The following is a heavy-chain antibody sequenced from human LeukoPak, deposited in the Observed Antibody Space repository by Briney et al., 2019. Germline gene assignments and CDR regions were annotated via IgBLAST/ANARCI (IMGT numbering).Heavy chain of an antibody. CDR1: GGSFNDYA. CDR2: IIPLFGTP. Sequence: SVKVSCKASGGSFNDYAFSWVRQAPGQGLEWMGGIIPLFGTPIYAQQFQGRFTITTDESTGTAYMELSSLTSEDTAVYYCARERTSETTWGYFDYWGQGTLVTVSS. CDR3: ARERTSETTWGYFDY. D-gene: IGHD4-17*01. V-gene: IGHV1-69*05. J-gene: IGHJ4*02.